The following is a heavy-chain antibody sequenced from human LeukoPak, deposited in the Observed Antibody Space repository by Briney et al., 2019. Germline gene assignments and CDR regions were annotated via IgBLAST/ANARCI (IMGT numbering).Heavy chain of an antibody. J-gene: IGHJ4*02. CDR1: GGSISSGDYY. CDR2: IYYSGST. CDR3: ARDKFRLGYYDSSGYRHYFDY. V-gene: IGHV4-30-4*01. Sequence: SETLSLTCTVSGGSISSGDYYWSWIRQPPGKGLEWIGYIYYSGSTYYNPSLKSRVTISVDTSKNQFSLKLSSVTAADTAVYYCARDKFRLGYYDSSGYRHYFDYWGQGTLVTVSS. D-gene: IGHD3-22*01.